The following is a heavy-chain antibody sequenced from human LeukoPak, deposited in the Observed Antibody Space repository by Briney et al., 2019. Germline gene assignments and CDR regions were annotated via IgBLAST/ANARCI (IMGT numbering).Heavy chain of an antibody. Sequence: GGSLRLSCAASGFTFSSYGMHWVRQAPGKGLEWVAVIWYDGSNKYYADSVKGRFTISRDNSKNTLYLQMNSLRAEDTAVYYCARDRRSGYDPRGVLSFNWFDPWGQGTLVTVSS. D-gene: IGHD5-12*01. V-gene: IGHV3-33*01. CDR3: ARDRRSGYDPRGVLSFNWFDP. CDR1: GFTFSSYG. CDR2: IWYDGSNK. J-gene: IGHJ5*02.